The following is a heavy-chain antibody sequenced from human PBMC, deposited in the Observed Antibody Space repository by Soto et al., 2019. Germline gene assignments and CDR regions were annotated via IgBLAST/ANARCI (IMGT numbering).Heavy chain of an antibody. CDR1: GYTFTSYA. V-gene: IGHV1-3*05. CDR2: INAGNGNT. CDR3: ARSIVVVTALDY. Sequence: QVQLVQSGAEEKKPGASVKVSCKASGYTFTSYAMHWVCQAPGQRLEWMGWINAGNGNTKYSQKFQGRVTITRDTSASTAYMELSSLRSEDTAVDYCARSIVVVTALDYWGQGTLVTVSS. D-gene: IGHD2-21*02. J-gene: IGHJ4*02.